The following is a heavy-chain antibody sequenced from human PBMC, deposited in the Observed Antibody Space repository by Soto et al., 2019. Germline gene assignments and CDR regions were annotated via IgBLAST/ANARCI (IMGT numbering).Heavy chain of an antibody. CDR3: ARIGYSSSSLDY. D-gene: IGHD6-6*01. CDR2: IKQDGSHT. Sequence: EVQLVESGGGLVQPGGSLRLSCAASGFIFSNYWMTWVRQAPGKGLEWVANIKQDGSHTYYMDSVKGRFTISRDNAKNSVYLQMNSLRAEDTAVFYCARIGYSSSSLDYWGQGTLVTVS. J-gene: IGHJ4*02. V-gene: IGHV3-7*03. CDR1: GFIFSNYW.